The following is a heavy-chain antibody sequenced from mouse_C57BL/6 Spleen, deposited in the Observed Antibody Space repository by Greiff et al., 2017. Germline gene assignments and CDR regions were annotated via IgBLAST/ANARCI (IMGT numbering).Heavy chain of an antibody. J-gene: IGHJ4*01. V-gene: IGHV5-16*01. CDR3: ARGNYGYDDYYAMDY. D-gene: IGHD2-2*01. CDR1: GFTFSDYY. Sequence: EVKLVESEGGLVQPGSSMKLSCTASGFTFSDYYMAWVRQVPEKGLEWVANINYDGSSTYYLDSLKSRFIISRDNAKNILYLQMSSLKSEDTATYYCARGNYGYDDYYAMDYWGQGTSVTVSS. CDR2: INYDGSST.